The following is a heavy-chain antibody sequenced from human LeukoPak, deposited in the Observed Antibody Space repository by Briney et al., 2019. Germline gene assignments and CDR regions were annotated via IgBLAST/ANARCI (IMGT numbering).Heavy chain of an antibody. V-gene: IGHV3-30*03. D-gene: IGHD6-13*01. J-gene: IGHJ5*02. Sequence: GRSLRLSCAASGFTFKNYGMHWVRQAPGEGLEWLAVIYNDGSNSLYADSVKGRFTISRDNSKNTLYLQMNSLRAEDTAVYYCARGHIAAEPWFDPWGQGTLVTVSS. CDR2: IYNDGSNS. CDR3: ARGHIAAEPWFDP. CDR1: GFTFKNYG.